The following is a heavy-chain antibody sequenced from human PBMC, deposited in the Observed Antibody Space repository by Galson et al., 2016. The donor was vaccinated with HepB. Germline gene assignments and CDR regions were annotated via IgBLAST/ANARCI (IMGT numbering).Heavy chain of an antibody. V-gene: IGHV2-70*04. Sequence: PALVKPTQDLTLTCSFSGFSLDTPSMRVSWIRRPPGKALEWIARIDWDDDKFYRTSLRTRLTISKDTSKNQAALTMTNMDPVDTATYYCSREGVALDHWGQGILVTVSS. CDR1: GFSLDTPSMR. CDR2: IDWDDDK. CDR3: SREGVALDH. J-gene: IGHJ4*02. D-gene: IGHD3-3*01.